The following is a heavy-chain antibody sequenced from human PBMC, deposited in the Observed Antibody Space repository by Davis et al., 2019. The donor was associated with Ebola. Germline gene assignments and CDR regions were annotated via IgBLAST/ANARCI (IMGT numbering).Heavy chain of an antibody. CDR2: IFSNDEK. J-gene: IGHJ6*02. Sequence: SAPTLVKPTETLTLTCTVSGFSLSNARMGVSWIRQLPRKALESLAHIFSNDEKSYSTSLKSRLTISKDTSKSQVVLTMTNMDPVDTATYYCARTTVTSYYYYYGMDVWGQGTTVTVSS. V-gene: IGHV2-26*01. CDR3: ARTTVTSYYYYYGMDV. D-gene: IGHD4-17*01. CDR1: GFSLSNARMG.